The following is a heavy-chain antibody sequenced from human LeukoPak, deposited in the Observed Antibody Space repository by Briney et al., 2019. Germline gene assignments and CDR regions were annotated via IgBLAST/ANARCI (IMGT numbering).Heavy chain of an antibody. CDR1: GFTFSSYG. CDR3: AKNRRIFGRTLQRHYMDV. J-gene: IGHJ6*03. D-gene: IGHD3-3*01. Sequence: PGRSLRLSCAASGFTFSSYGMHWVRQAPGKGLEWVAFMTYDGSKRPYADSVKGRFTISRDNSKNTLYLQMDGLRPEDTAVYYCAKNRRIFGRTLQRHYMDVWGKGTTVAVSS. CDR2: MTYDGSKR. V-gene: IGHV3-30*18.